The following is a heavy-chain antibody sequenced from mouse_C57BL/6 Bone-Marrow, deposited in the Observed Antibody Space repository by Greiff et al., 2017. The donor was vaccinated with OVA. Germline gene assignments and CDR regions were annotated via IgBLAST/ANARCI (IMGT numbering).Heavy chain of an antibody. J-gene: IGHJ3*01. Sequence: QVQLKQPGAELVKPGASVKLSCKASGYTFTSYWMHWVKQRPGQGLEWIGMIHPNSGSTNYNEKFKSKATLTVDKSSSTAYMQLSSLTSEDSAVYYCARQLGPFFAYWGQGTRVTVSA. CDR3: ARQLGPFFAY. V-gene: IGHV1-64*01. D-gene: IGHD4-1*02. CDR2: IHPNSGST. CDR1: GYTFTSYW.